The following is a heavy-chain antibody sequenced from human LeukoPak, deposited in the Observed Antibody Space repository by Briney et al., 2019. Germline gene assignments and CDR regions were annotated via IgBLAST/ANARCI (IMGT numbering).Heavy chain of an antibody. V-gene: IGHV3-23*01. CDR3: ARASSGLVKHY. CDR1: GSRLRIDA. Sequence: GGSLRLSCESPGSRLRIDAGTWVRQAPGKGLQWVSAISWSGGDTYYDDSVKGRFTISSDNPKNTIYLQMNSLTAEYTVLYYCARASSGLVKHYWGQGTLVTVSS. J-gene: IGHJ4*02. D-gene: IGHD6-19*01. CDR2: ISWSGGDT.